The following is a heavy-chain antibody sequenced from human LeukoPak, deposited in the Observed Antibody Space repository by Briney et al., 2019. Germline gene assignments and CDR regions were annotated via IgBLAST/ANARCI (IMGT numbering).Heavy chain of an antibody. CDR1: GCTFSSYA. CDR2: IIPIFGTA. J-gene: IGHJ4*02. D-gene: IGHD5-18*01. CDR3: AKNVDTAMATYDY. Sequence: SVKVSCKASGCTFSSYAISWVRQAPGQGLEWMGRIIPIFGTANYAQKFQGRVTITTDESTSTAYMELSSLRSEDTAVYYCAKNVDTAMATYDYWGQGTLVTASS. V-gene: IGHV1-69*05.